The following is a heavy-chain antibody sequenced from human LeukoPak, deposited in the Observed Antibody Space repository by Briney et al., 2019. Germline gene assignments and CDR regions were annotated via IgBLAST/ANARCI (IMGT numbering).Heavy chain of an antibody. CDR3: AKDSARSDIVVVPRPTGFDS. D-gene: IGHD2-2*01. Sequence: GGSLRLSCVASGFTFSNYAMSWVRQAPGKGLEWVSTISGSGGSTYYADSVKGRFTISRDNSKNTLYLQMNSLRAEDTAVYYCAKDSARSDIVVVPRPTGFDSWGQGTLVTVSS. J-gene: IGHJ4*02. CDR2: ISGSGGST. CDR1: GFTFSNYA. V-gene: IGHV3-23*01.